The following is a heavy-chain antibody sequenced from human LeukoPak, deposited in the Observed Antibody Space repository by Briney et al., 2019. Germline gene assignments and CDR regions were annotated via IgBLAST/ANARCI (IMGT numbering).Heavy chain of an antibody. D-gene: IGHD3-22*01. Sequence: SETLSLTCTVSGGSISSSSYYWGWIRQPPGKGLEWIGSIYYSGSTYYNPSLKSRVTISVDTSKNQFSLKLSSVTAADTAVYYCARDRYYYDSSVAFDIWGQGTMVTVSS. CDR2: IYYSGST. J-gene: IGHJ3*02. V-gene: IGHV4-39*07. CDR3: ARDRYYYDSSVAFDI. CDR1: GGSISSSSYY.